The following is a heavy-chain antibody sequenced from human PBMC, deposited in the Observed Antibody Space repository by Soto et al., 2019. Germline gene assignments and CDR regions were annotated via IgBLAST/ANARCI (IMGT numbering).Heavy chain of an antibody. CDR1: GFTFSSYA. Sequence: EVQLLESGGGLVQPGGSLRLSCAASGFTFSSYAMSWVRQAPGKGLEWVSAISGSGGSTYYADSVKGRFTISRDNSKNTLYLQMNSLRADDTAVYYCAKGETWYSNLRSPFDYWGQGTLVTVSS. D-gene: IGHD4-4*01. CDR2: ISGSGGST. CDR3: AKGETWYSNLRSPFDY. V-gene: IGHV3-23*01. J-gene: IGHJ4*02.